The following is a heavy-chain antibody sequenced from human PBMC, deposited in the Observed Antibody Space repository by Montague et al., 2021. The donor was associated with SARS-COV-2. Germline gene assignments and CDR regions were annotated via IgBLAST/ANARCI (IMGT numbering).Heavy chain of an antibody. CDR1: GGSIITGSNFY. V-gene: IGHV4-61*02. CDR2: IHSSGGT. J-gene: IGHJ5*02. Sequence: SQTLSLTYAVSGGSIITGSNFYWGWIRQSAGKGLEWIGRIHSSGGTNYNPSLKSRLTMSVDSSANQFSLKLTSVTAADTAVYYCARDYYDSTGLNWFDPWGQGLLVTVSS. CDR3: ARDYYDSTGLNWFDP. D-gene: IGHD3-22*01.